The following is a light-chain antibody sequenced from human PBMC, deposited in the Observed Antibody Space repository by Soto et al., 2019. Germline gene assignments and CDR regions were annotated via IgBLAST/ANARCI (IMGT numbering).Light chain of an antibody. V-gene: IGKV1-5*03. Sequence: DIELTQSPSSLSSSVGERATITCRASQSVSSSLAWYQQKPGKAPKLLIYEASSLKSGVPSRFSGSRSGTEYTLTISSLQPDDFATYYCQQYNGYWTFGQGTKVEIK. J-gene: IGKJ1*01. CDR2: EAS. CDR1: QSVSSS. CDR3: QQYNGYWT.